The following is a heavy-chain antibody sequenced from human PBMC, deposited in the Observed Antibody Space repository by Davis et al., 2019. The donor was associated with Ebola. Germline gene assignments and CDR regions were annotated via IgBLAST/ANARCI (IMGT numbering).Heavy chain of an antibody. CDR3: ARIVVVTANPYFDY. J-gene: IGHJ4*02. CDR1: GFTFSSYS. Sequence: PGGSLRLSCAASGFTFSSYSMNWVRQAPGKGLEWVSSISSSSSYIYYADSVKGRFTISRDNSKNTLYLQMNSLRAEDTAVYYCARIVVVTANPYFDYWGQGTLVTVSS. V-gene: IGHV3-21*01. D-gene: IGHD2-21*02. CDR2: ISSSSSYI.